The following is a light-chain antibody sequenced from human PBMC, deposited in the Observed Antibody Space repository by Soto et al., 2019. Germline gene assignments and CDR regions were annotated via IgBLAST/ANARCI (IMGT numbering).Light chain of an antibody. CDR3: QQDNNWPQT. CDR2: GAS. Sequence: EIVMTQSPATLSVSPGERATLSCRASQSVSSNLAWYQQKPGQAPRLLLYGASTRATGIPARFSGSGSVTDFTLTISSLQSEDFAVYYCQQDNNWPQTFGHGTKVEIK. CDR1: QSVSSN. V-gene: IGKV3-15*01. J-gene: IGKJ1*01.